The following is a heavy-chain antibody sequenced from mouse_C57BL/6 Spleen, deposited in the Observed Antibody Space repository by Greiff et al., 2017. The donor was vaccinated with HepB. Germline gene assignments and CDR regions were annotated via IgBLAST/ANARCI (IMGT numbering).Heavy chain of an antibody. Sequence: VMLVESGPELVKPGASVKISCKASGYAFSSSWMNWVKQRPGKGLEWIGRIYPGDGDTNYNGKFKGKATLTADKSSSTAYMQLSSLTSEDSAVYFCARQPLVAGDYWGQGTTLTVSS. CDR2: IYPGDGDT. D-gene: IGHD1-1*01. CDR1: GYAFSSSW. CDR3: ARQPLVAGDY. J-gene: IGHJ2*01. V-gene: IGHV1-82*01.